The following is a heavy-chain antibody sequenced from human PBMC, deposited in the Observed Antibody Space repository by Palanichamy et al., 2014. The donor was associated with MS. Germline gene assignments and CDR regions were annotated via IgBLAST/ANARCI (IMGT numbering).Heavy chain of an antibody. J-gene: IGHJ6*02. CDR1: GGSFSDSF. CDR3: VRAPVGEQRPEPIYGIDV. Sequence: QVQLQQWGAGLLKPSETLSLTCAVYGGSFSDSFWSWIRQPPGKGLEWIGEISHSGSTNYSPSFKNRVTISVDTSKNHLSLNLTSVADADTAVYYCVRAPVGEQRPEPIYGIDVWGQGTTVTVSS. D-gene: IGHD1-14*01. CDR2: ISHSGST. V-gene: IGHV4-34*01.